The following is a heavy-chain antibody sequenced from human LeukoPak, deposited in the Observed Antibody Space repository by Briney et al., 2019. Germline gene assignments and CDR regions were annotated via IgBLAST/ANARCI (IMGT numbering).Heavy chain of an antibody. CDR2: INYSGST. V-gene: IGHV4-59*01. CDR3: AEGYNYAYGWFDP. D-gene: IGHD5-18*01. J-gene: IGHJ5*02. CDR1: GGSISSYY. Sequence: PSETLSLTCAVSGGSISSYYWSWIRQSPGKGLEWIGYINYSGSTNYNPSLKGRVTMSVDTSKNQVSLKVSSVTAADAAVYYCAEGYNYAYGWFDPWGQGTLVTVSS.